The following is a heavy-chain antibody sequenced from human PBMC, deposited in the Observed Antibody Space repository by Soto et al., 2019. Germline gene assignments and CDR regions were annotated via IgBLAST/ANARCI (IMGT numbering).Heavy chain of an antibody. V-gene: IGHV3-15*01. Sequence: EVQLVESGGGLVEPGGSIRLSCVASGFTFTKAYMTWVRQAPGKGLEWVGRIKGSHAGGTTDYATSVKGRFTISRDDSKSPLYLQMNSLKTEDTSVYYCATEGGYPGSNFYGAYWGQGTLVTVSS. CDR2: IKGSHAGGTT. J-gene: IGHJ4*02. CDR3: ATEGGYPGSNFYGAY. CDR1: GFTFTKAY. D-gene: IGHD1-26*01.